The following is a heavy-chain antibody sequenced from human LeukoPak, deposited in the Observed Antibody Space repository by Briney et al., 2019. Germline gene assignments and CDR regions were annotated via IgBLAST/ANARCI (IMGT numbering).Heavy chain of an antibody. J-gene: IGHJ6*03. CDR1: GFTFSTYA. CDR3: AKFVSIFYYYYYMDV. V-gene: IGHV3-23*01. CDR2: ISGGAGNT. D-gene: IGHD3-3*01. Sequence: GGSLRLSCAASGFTFSTYAMSWVRQAPGKGLEWVSAISGGAGNTYYADSVKGRFTISKDNTNNTLYLQMNSLRAEDTAVYYCAKFVSIFYYYYYMDVWGKGTTVTVSS.